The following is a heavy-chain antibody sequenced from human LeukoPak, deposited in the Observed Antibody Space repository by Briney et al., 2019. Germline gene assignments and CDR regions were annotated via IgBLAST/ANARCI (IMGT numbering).Heavy chain of an antibody. CDR2: IKQDGSDK. CDR3: AKSPYSSSWYGDY. CDR1: GFIFSDFW. V-gene: IGHV3-7*03. D-gene: IGHD6-13*01. Sequence: PGGSLTLSCSASGFIFSDFWMSWVRQAPGKGLEWVANIKQDGSDKSYVDSVKGRFTISRDNAKNSLYLQMNSLRAEDTALYYCAKSPYSSSWYGDYWGQGTLVTVSS. J-gene: IGHJ4*02.